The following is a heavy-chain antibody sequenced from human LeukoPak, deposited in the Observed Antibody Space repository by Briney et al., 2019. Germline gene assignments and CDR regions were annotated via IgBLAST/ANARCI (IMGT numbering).Heavy chain of an antibody. Sequence: GGSLRLSCEASGFSLSGSWMHWVRQAPGKGPMWVSQNKYDGTTKNYADSVRGRFTISRDNAKNTLYLHMNDLRAEDTAVYYCARSDYFHNWGQGTMVVVST. CDR3: ARSDYFHN. D-gene: IGHD3-16*01. CDR1: GFSLSGSW. CDR2: NKYDGTTK. J-gene: IGHJ3*02. V-gene: IGHV3-74*01.